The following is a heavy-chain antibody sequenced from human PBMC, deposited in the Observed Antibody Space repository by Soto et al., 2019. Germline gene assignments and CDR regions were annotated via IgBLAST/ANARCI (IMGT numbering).Heavy chain of an antibody. D-gene: IGHD3-16*01. CDR2: ISSSSSYI. V-gene: IGHV3-21*01. J-gene: IGHJ6*02. CDR3: ARGEGQPGDGMDV. Sequence: EVQLVESGGGLVKPGGSLRLSCAASGFTFSSYSMNWVRQAPGKGLEWVSSISSSSSYIYYADSVKGRFTNSKDNAKNALYLQMNSRRAEDTAVYYCARGEGQPGDGMDVWGQGTTGTVSS. CDR1: GFTFSSYS.